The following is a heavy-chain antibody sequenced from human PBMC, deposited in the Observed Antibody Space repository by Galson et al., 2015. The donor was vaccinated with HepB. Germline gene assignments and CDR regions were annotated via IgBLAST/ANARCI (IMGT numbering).Heavy chain of an antibody. D-gene: IGHD5-12*01. Sequence: TLSLTCTVSGGSISSGGYYWSWIRQHPGKGLEWIGYIYYSGSTYYNPSLKSRVTISVDTSKNQFSLKLSSVTAADTAVYYCARTRQWLRLKYYYYYGMDVWGQGTTVTVSS. CDR1: GGSISSGGYY. CDR2: IYYSGST. CDR3: ARTRQWLRLKYYYYYGMDV. V-gene: IGHV4-31*03. J-gene: IGHJ6*02.